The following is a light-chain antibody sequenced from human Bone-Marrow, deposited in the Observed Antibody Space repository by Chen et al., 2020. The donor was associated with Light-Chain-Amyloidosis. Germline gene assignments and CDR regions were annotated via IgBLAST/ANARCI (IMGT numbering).Light chain of an antibody. CDR3: QQRSSWPFT. CDR2: DAS. V-gene: IGKV3-11*01. CDR1: QSVFRY. J-gene: IGKJ3*01. Sequence: EIVLTQSPATLSLSPGETATLSCRASQSVFRYLAWYQQVPGQPPRLLIYDASTRATGTPARISGGGSGTDFTLTISSLDPEDFAVYYCQQRSSWPFTFGPGTTVDIK.